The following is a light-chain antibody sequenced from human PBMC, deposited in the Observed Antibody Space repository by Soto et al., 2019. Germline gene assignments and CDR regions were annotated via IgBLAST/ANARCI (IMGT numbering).Light chain of an antibody. Sequence: EIVLTQSPATLSLSPGDRATLSCRASQSVTGTYLAWYQQKPGQAPRLLIYGESIRATGIPDRLSGSGSGTAFTLTISRLEPEDFAVYYCQQYGSPLWTFGQGTKVEI. CDR2: GES. J-gene: IGKJ1*01. V-gene: IGKV3-20*01. CDR3: QQYGSPLWT. CDR1: QSVTGTY.